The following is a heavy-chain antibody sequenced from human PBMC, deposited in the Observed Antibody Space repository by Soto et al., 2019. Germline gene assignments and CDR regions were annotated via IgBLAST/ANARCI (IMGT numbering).Heavy chain of an antibody. J-gene: IGHJ4*02. D-gene: IGHD6-13*01. CDR2: IYYSGSS. CDR3: ARHSSSWPIFDY. V-gene: IGHV4-59*08. Sequence: LETLPLTYTVSGVTIGNPYCSWIRQSPGKGLEWIGYIYYSGSSNYNPSLKSRVSISVDTSKNQFSLKLSSVTAADTAVYYCARHSSSWPIFDYWGQGTLV. CDR1: GVTIGNPY.